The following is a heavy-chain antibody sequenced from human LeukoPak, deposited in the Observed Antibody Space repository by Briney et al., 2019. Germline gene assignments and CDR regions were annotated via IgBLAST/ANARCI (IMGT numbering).Heavy chain of an antibody. J-gene: IGHJ4*02. Sequence: SETLSLTCTVSGGSISSSSYYWGWIRQPPVKGLEWIGSIYYSGSTYYNPSLKSRVTISVDTSKNQFSLKLSSVTAADTAVYYCARRRILGYFDYWGQGTLVTVSS. CDR3: ARRRILGYFDY. D-gene: IGHD2-15*01. CDR1: GGSISSSSYY. CDR2: IYYSGST. V-gene: IGHV4-39*01.